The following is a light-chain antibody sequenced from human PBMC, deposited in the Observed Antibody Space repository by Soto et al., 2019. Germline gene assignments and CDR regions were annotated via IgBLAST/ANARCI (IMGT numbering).Light chain of an antibody. J-gene: IGLJ2*01. Sequence: QSVLTQPASVSGSPGQSITISCTGTSGDIGGYNYVSWYQQHPGKAPKLLISEVTNRPSGVSNRLSGSKSGNTASLTISGLQAEDEADYYCSSYTTNITPVVFGGGTQLTVL. CDR3: SSYTTNITPVV. V-gene: IGLV2-14*01. CDR1: SGDIGGYNY. CDR2: EVT.